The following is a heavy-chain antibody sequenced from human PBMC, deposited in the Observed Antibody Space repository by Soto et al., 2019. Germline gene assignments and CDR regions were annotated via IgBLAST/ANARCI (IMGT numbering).Heavy chain of an antibody. CDR1: GFTFGDYA. V-gene: IGHV3-49*03. D-gene: IGHD3-9*01. J-gene: IGHJ4*02. CDR3: TRAPLGSYDILTGSPFDY. Sequence: PGGSLRLSCTASGFTFGDYAMSWFRQAPGKGLEWVGFVRSKAYGGTTEYAASVKGRFTISRDDSKSIAYLQMNSLKTEDTAVYYCTRAPLGSYDILTGSPFDYWGQGTLVTVSS. CDR2: VRSKAYGGTT.